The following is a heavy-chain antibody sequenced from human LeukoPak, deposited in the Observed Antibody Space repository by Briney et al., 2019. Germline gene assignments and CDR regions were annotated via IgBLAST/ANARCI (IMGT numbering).Heavy chain of an antibody. Sequence: PGGSLRPSCAASGFTFSSYAMSWVRQAPGKGLEWVSAISGSGGSTYYADSVKGRFTISRDNSKNTLYLQMNSLRAEDTAVYYCAKTPLSSFYRTVGYYFDYWGQGTLVTVSS. J-gene: IGHJ4*02. D-gene: IGHD1-14*01. CDR2: ISGSGGST. CDR1: GFTFSSYA. CDR3: AKTPLSSFYRTVGYYFDY. V-gene: IGHV3-23*01.